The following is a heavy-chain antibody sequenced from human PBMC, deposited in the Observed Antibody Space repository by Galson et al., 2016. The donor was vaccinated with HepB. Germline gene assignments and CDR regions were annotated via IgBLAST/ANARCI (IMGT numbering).Heavy chain of an antibody. J-gene: IGHJ3*02. V-gene: IGHV3-53*01. Sequence: SLRLSCAASGFIVSNDYMNWVRQAPGKGLEWLSVSYGDGSTYYAESVRGRFTISRDNSKNTLYLQMNSLRAEDRAVYYCVRAETSWVTNPLDIWGQGTMVTVSS. CDR3: VRAETSWVTNPLDI. CDR1: GFIVSNDY. D-gene: IGHD1-26*01. CDR2: SYGDGST.